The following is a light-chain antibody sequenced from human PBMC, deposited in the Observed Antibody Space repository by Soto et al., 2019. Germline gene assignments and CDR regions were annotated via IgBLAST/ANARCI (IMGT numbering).Light chain of an antibody. Sequence: EIVLTQSPATLSLSPGERATLSCRASQSVSSYLAWYQHKPGQAPRLLIYDASNRATGIPARFSGSGSGTDFTLTISRLEPEDFAVYICQQYGSSGTFGQGTKVEIK. CDR3: QQYGSSGT. V-gene: IGKV3-11*01. CDR1: QSVSSY. CDR2: DAS. J-gene: IGKJ1*01.